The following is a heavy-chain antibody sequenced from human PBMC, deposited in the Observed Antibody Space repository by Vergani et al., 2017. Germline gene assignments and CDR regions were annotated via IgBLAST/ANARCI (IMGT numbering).Heavy chain of an antibody. CDR3: ARDGQYSRGWSWE. CDR2: IFHSGST. Sequence: QVQLQESGPGLVKSSETLSLTCSVSGSSISSGYYWGWIRQPPGKGLEWIGSIFHSGSTYYNPSLKSRVTISVDTSKNQFFLKLSSLTAADTAVYYCARDGQYSRGWSWEWGQGTLVTVSS. D-gene: IGHD6-19*01. CDR1: GSSISSGYY. V-gene: IGHV4-38-2*02. J-gene: IGHJ4*01.